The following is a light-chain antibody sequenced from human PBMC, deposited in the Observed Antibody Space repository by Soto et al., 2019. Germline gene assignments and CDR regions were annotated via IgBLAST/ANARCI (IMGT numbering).Light chain of an antibody. CDR1: QSVSDK. Sequence: EIVMTHSPATVSVSPVERATLSCRASQSVSDKLAWYQQKPGQAPRLLIYHASARATGIQARFSGSGSGTESTLTIIRLEPEDFAVYYCKLYGISPHFGQGTRLDIK. V-gene: IGKV3-15*01. J-gene: IGKJ5*01. CDR3: KLYGISPH. CDR2: HAS.